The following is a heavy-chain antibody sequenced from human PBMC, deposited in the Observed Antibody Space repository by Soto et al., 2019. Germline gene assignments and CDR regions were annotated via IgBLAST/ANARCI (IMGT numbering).Heavy chain of an antibody. CDR1: GGSISSRSHY. V-gene: IGHV4-39*01. D-gene: IGHD3-3*01. J-gene: IGHJ5*02. CDR3: ARLTLAPDYDLNSLHP. CDR2: SHYTGSS. Sequence: SETLSLTCTVSGGSISSRSHYWGWIRQPPGKGLEWIVSSHYTGSSYYNTSLKSRVTISVDTSKNEFSLNLSSVTAADTAVYYCARLTLAPDYDLNSLHPWGRGTLLP.